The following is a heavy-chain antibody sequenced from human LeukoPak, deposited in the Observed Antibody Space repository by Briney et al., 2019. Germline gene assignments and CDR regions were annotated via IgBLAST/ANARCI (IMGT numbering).Heavy chain of an antibody. CDR3: AREAPFDYFDY. CDR2: IKQDGSEK. J-gene: IGHJ4*02. Sequence: PGGSLRLSCAASGFTFSSYWMSWVRQAPGKGLEWVANIKQDGSEKYYVDSVKGRSTISRDNAKNSLYLQMNSLRAEDTAVYYCAREAPFDYFDYWGQGTLVTVSS. V-gene: IGHV3-7*01. CDR1: GFTFSSYW.